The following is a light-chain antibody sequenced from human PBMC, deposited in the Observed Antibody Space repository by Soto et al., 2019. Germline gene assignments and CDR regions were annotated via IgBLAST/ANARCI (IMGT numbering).Light chain of an antibody. CDR2: DVI. Sequence: QSALTQPASVSGSPGQSITISCTGTSSDIGGCNYVSWYQQHPGKAPKLIIYDVINRPSGVSNRFSGSKSANTASLTISGLQTEDEADYYCSSCTSSNTHVVFGGGTKLTVL. J-gene: IGLJ2*01. CDR3: SSCTSSNTHVV. CDR1: SSDIGGCNY. V-gene: IGLV2-14*01.